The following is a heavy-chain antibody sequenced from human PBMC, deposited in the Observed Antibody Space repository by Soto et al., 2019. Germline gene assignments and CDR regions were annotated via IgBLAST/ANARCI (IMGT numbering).Heavy chain of an antibody. V-gene: IGHV2-5*02. CDR3: AHTSDFPARNDAFDI. CDR1: GFSLSTSGVG. D-gene: IGHD3-3*01. CDR2: IYWDDDK. J-gene: IGHJ3*02. Sequence: SGPTLVKPTQTLTLTCTFSGFSLSTSGVGVGWIRQPPGKALEWLALIYWDDDKRYSPSLKSRLTITKDTSKNQVVLTMTNMDPVDTATYYCAHTSDFPARNDAFDIWGQGTMVTVSS.